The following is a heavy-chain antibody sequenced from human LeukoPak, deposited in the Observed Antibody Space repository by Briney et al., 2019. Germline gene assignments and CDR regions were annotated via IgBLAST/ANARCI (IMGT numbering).Heavy chain of an antibody. CDR3: ARQGVRGQYLVHFDY. CDR1: GGSISSYY. D-gene: IGHD6-13*01. V-gene: IGHV4-59*08. Sequence: SETLSLTCTISGGSISSYYWNWIRQPPGKGLEWIGYIYNSGSTYYNPSLKSRVTISLDTSKNQFSLKLRSVTAADTAVYYCARQGVRGQYLVHFDYWGQGTLVTVSS. J-gene: IGHJ4*02. CDR2: IYNSGST.